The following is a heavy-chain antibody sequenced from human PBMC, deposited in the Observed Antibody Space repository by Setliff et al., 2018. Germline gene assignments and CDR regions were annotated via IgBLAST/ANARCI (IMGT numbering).Heavy chain of an antibody. Sequence: SVKVSCKASGGTFSNYGVSWVRQAPGQGLAWMGGTIPLFGTTDYAQKFHGRVTIITDESTSTAYMELSSLTSDDTAVYDCAREGVDTRSSTDYRYYMDVWGKGTTVTVSS. CDR3: AREGVDTRSSTDYRYYMDV. V-gene: IGHV1-69*05. CDR1: GGTFSNYG. D-gene: IGHD5-18*01. CDR2: TIPLFGTT. J-gene: IGHJ6*03.